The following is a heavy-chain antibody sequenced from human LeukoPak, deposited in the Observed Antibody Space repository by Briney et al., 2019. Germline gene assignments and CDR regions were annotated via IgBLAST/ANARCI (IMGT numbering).Heavy chain of an antibody. V-gene: IGHV3-23*01. Sequence: GGSLRLSCVASGFTFSSFAMTWVRQAPGKGLEWVSGFDGNGPNTFYADFVKGRWTISRDNSRNTLYLQMNSLRYEDTAIYYCAKPRTAGLGWAQFDPWGQGSLVTVSS. CDR3: AKPRTAGLGWAQFDP. CDR1: GFTFSSFA. D-gene: IGHD6-13*01. J-gene: IGHJ5*02. CDR2: FDGNGPNT.